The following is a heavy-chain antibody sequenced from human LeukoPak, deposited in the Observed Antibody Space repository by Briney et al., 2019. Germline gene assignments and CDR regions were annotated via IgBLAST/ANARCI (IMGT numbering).Heavy chain of an antibody. V-gene: IGHV1-46*01. CDR2: INPSGGST. CDR3: ARDGRGYYDSSGYYPADGY. J-gene: IGHJ4*02. Sequence: ASVKVSCKASGYTFTSYYMHWVRQAPGDGLEWMGIINPSGGSTTYAQKFQGRVTMTRDTSTSTVYMELSSLRSEDTAVYYCARDGRGYYDSSGYYPADGYWGQGTLVTVSS. CDR1: GYTFTSYY. D-gene: IGHD3-22*01.